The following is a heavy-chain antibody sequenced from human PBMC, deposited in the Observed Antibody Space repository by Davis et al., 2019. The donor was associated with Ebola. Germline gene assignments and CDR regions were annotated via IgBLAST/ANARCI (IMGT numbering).Heavy chain of an antibody. J-gene: IGHJ6*04. D-gene: IGHD3-3*01. CDR2: INTNTGNQ. CDR3: ARDVRFLEWLSLADYYYGMDV. V-gene: IGHV7-4-1*02. Sequence: ASVKVSCKASGYTFTSYAMNWVRHAPGQGLEWMGWINTNTGNQKYAQGFTGRLVFSLDTSVSTAYLQISSLKAEDTAVYYCARDVRFLEWLSLADYYYGMDVWGKGTTVTVSS. CDR1: GYTFTSYA.